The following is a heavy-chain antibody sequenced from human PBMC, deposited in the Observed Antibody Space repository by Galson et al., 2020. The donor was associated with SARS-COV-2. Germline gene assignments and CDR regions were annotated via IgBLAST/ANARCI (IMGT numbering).Heavy chain of an antibody. CDR3: ARGNSPGGTMFGIVTGPGGMDA. Sequence: SETLSLTCTVSGGSISSGNYYWSWIRQPAGKGLEWIGRIYKSGNTNYNPSLWSQVTISVETSKNQFSLKLRSVTAADTAVCYCARGNSPGGTMFGIVTGPGGMDAGGQGTAVTVSS. CDR1: GGSISSGNYY. J-gene: IGHJ6*02. D-gene: IGHD3-3*01. CDR2: IYKSGNT. V-gene: IGHV4-61*02.